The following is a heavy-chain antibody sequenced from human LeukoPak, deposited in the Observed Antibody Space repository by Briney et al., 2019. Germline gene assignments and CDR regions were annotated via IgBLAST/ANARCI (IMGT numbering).Heavy chain of an antibody. CDR3: ARDPDWLYYFDY. CDR1: GFTFSSYS. D-gene: IGHD3/OR15-3a*01. CDR2: ISSSSSTI. V-gene: IGHV3-48*02. J-gene: IGHJ4*02. Sequence: GGSLRLSCAASGFTFSSYSLNWVRQAPGKGLEWVSHISSSSSTIYYGDSVKGRFTISRDNAKNSLYLQMNSLRDEDTAVYYCARDPDWLYYFDYWGQGTLVTVSS.